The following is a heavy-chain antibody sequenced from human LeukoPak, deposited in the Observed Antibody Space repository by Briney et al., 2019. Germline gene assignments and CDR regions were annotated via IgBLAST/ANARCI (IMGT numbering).Heavy chain of an antibody. CDR2: IYHSGST. CDR3: ASRGYGSGSYYPIDY. Sequence: SETLSLTCTVSGGSISSYYWGWIRQPPGKGLEWIGSIYHSGSTYYNPSLKSRVTISVDTSKNQFSLKLSSVTAADTAVYYCASRGYGSGSYYPIDYWGQGTLVTVSS. CDR1: GGSISSYY. V-gene: IGHV4-38-2*02. D-gene: IGHD3-10*01. J-gene: IGHJ4*02.